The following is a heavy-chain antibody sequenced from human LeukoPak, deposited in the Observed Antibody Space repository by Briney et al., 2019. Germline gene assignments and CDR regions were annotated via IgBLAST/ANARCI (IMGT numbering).Heavy chain of an antibody. CDR1: GFTFSDSY. CDR2: ISNSGSTI. J-gene: IGHJ4*02. V-gene: IGHV3-11*04. CDR3: GRGHWGLDY. Sequence: GGSLRLSCAASGFTFSDSYMTWIRQAPGKGLEWVSYISNSGSTIYYADSVKGRFSISRDNTESSLYLQMNSLRVEDTAVYYCGRGHWGLDYWGQGTLVTVSP. D-gene: IGHD7-27*01.